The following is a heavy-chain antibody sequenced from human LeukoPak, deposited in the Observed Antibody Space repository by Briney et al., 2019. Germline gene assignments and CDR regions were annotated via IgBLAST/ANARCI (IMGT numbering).Heavy chain of an antibody. D-gene: IGHD4-17*01. CDR2: IYSGGST. V-gene: IGHV3-53*01. Sequence: GGSLRLSCVASGFTVSSNYMSWVRQAPGKGLEWVSVIYSGGSTYYADSVKGRFTISRDNSKNTLYLQMNSLRAEDTAVYYCARSTYHSDYGDYDYWGQGTLVTVSS. CDR3: ARSTYHSDYGDYDY. J-gene: IGHJ4*02. CDR1: GFTVSSNY.